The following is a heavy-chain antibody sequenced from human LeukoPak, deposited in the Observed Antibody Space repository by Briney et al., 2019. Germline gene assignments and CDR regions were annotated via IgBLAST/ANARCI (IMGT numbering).Heavy chain of an antibody. CDR1: GYTFTSYY. Sequence: ASVKVSCKASGYTFTSYYMHWVRQAPGQGLEWMGIINPSGGSTSYAQKFQGRVTMTRDMSTSTVYMELSSLRSEDTAVYYCARGYSAYYYDSSGYRYLDYWGQGTLVTVSS. CDR3: ARGYSAYYYDSSGYRYLDY. CDR2: INPSGGST. D-gene: IGHD3-22*01. J-gene: IGHJ4*02. V-gene: IGHV1-46*01.